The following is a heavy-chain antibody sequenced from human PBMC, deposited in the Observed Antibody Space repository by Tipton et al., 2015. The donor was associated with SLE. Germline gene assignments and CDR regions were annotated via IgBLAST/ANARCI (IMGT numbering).Heavy chain of an antibody. V-gene: IGHV4-34*01. J-gene: IGHJ6*03. CDR1: GGSFSGYY. CDR2: INHNGST. Sequence: TLSLTCAVYGGSFSGYYCSWIRQPPGKGLEWIGEINHNGSTNYNPSLKSPATISVDMSKNQFSLQLSSVTAADTAVYYCARGGTPYYYDIHGYSRDYFYMDVWGKGTTVTVSS. D-gene: IGHD3-9*01. CDR3: ARGGTPYYYDIHGYSRDYFYMDV.